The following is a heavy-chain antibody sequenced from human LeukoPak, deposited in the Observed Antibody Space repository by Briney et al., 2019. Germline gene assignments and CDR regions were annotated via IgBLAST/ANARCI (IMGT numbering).Heavy chain of an antibody. D-gene: IGHD5-12*01. CDR1: GFTFSSYS. J-gene: IGHJ6*03. Sequence: GGSLRLSCAASGFTFSSYSMNWVRQAPGKGLEWVSSISSSSRSYIYYADSVKGRFTISRGNAKNSLYLQMNSLRAEDTAVYSCAREHSGYDFPGRDYYYMDVWGKGTTVTVSS. CDR2: ISSSSRSYI. V-gene: IGHV3-21*01. CDR3: AREHSGYDFPGRDYYYMDV.